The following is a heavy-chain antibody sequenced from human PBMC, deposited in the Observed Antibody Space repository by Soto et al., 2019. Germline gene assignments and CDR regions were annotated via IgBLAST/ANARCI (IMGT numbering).Heavy chain of an antibody. Sequence: QVQLQQWGSGLLKPSETLSLTCAVPGEIIKNYLWTWIRQSPGNGLEWLGGIHHTGDTHYHPSLTSLVKISLDTYNNEFSLKMTSVTAADTGVYYVVRGGLLDWFRLSVSGPYWFDPWGQGTLGTVSS. J-gene: IGHJ5*02. CDR3: VRGGLLDWFRLSVSGPYWFDP. V-gene: IGHV4-34*02. CDR1: GEIIKNYL. D-gene: IGHD3-9*01. CDR2: IHHTGDT.